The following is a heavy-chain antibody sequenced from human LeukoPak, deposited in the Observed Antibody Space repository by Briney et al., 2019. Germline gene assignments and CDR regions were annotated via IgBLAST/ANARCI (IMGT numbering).Heavy chain of an antibody. J-gene: IGHJ6*02. CDR1: GFTFSRYW. Sequence: PGGSLRLSCVVSGFTFSRYWMNWVRQAPGKGLEWVANIHEDGGEKYYVDSVKGRFTISRDNAKNSLYLQMNSLRVEDTAVYYCARGGWHYYGLDVWGQGTTVTVSS. D-gene: IGHD6-19*01. CDR3: ARGGWHYYGLDV. V-gene: IGHV3-7*02. CDR2: IHEDGGEK.